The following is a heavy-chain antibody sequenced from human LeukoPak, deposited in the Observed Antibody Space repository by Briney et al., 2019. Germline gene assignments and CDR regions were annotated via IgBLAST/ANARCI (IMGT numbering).Heavy chain of an antibody. V-gene: IGHV3-23*01. CDR3: AKDHSGSYDY. CDR1: GFTFSSYA. D-gene: IGHD1-26*01. J-gene: IGHJ4*02. CDR2: ISGSGGST. Sequence: GGSLRLSCAASGFTFSSYAMSWVRQAPGKGLEWVSAISGSGGSTCYADSVKGRFTIPRDNSKNTLYLQMNSLRAEDTAVYYCAKDHSGSYDYWGQGTLATVPS.